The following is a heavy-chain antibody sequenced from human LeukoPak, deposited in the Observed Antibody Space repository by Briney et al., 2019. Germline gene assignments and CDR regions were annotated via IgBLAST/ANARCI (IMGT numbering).Heavy chain of an antibody. D-gene: IGHD3-22*01. CDR2: ISGSGGST. J-gene: IGHJ4*02. CDR3: AKGSSIVVVTIDH. CDR1: GFTFSSYG. Sequence: PGGSLRLSCAASGFTFSSYGMSWVRQAPGKGLEWVSAISGSGGSTYYADSVKGRFTISRDNSKNTLYLQMNSLRAEDTAVYYCAKGSSIVVVTIDHWGQGTLVTVSS. V-gene: IGHV3-23*01.